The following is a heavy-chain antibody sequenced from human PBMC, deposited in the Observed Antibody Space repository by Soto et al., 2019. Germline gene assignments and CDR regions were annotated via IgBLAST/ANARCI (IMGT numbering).Heavy chain of an antibody. CDR3: ARGGIVVVVAATRWIDP. CDR2: INHSGST. Sequence: SETLSLTCAVYGGSFSGYYWSWIRQPPGKGLEWIGEINHSGSTNYNPSLKSRVTISVDTSKNQFSLKLSSVTAADTAVYYCARGGIVVVVAATRWIDPSGQGTLVTVST. D-gene: IGHD2-15*01. V-gene: IGHV4-34*01. J-gene: IGHJ5*02. CDR1: GGSFSGYY.